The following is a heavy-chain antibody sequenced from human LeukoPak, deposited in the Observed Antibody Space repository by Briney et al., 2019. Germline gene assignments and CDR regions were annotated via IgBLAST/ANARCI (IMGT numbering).Heavy chain of an antibody. CDR3: ARGLYCSGGSCYSALYYYYYYGMDV. CDR1: GGSFSGYY. Sequence: SETLSLTCAVYGGSFSGYYWNWIRQPPGKGLEWIGEINHSGSTNYNPSLKSRVTISVDTSKNQFSLKLSSVTAADTAVYYCARGLYCSGGSCYSALYYYYYYGMDVWGQGTTVTVSS. J-gene: IGHJ6*02. CDR2: INHSGST. D-gene: IGHD2-15*01. V-gene: IGHV4-34*01.